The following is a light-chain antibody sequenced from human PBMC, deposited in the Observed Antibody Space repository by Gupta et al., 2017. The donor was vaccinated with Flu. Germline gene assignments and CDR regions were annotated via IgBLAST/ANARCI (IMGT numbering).Light chain of an antibody. CDR2: AAS. CDR3: QQTYSTPL. CDR1: QSISND. V-gene: IGKV1-39*01. J-gene: IGKJ4*01. Sequence: DIQMTQSPSSLSACVGDRITITCRASQSISNDLNWYQQKPGKAPKLLIYAASSLQTGVPSRFSGSGSGTDFTLTVSSLQPEDFATYYCQQTYSTPLFGGGTKVEIK.